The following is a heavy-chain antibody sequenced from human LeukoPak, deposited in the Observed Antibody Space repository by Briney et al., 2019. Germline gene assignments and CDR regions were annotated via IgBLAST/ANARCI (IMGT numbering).Heavy chain of an antibody. CDR3: ARRDDSSGYCIDN. CDR2: IYYSGRT. J-gene: IGHJ4*02. V-gene: IGHV4-39*01. Sequence: SETLSLTCTVSGGSISSSSYYWGWIRQPPGKGLEWIGNIYYSGRTYYNPSLKSRVTISVDTSKNQFSLKLSSVTAADTAVYYCARRDDSSGYCIDNWGQGTLVTVSS. D-gene: IGHD3-22*01. CDR1: GGSISSSSYY.